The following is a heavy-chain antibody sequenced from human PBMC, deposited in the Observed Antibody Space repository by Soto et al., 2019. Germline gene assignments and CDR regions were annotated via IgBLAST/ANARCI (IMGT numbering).Heavy chain of an antibody. V-gene: IGHV3-49*03. Sequence: GGSLRLSCTASGFTFGAYAMSWFRQAPGKGLEWVGFIRSKTYGGAPEYAASVKGRFSISRDDSNSVACLQMSSLETEDTAVYYCTRDILIGSDYYGMDVWGQGTTVTVSS. CDR2: IRSKTYGGAP. D-gene: IGHD1-26*01. CDR1: GFTFGAYA. CDR3: TRDILIGSDYYGMDV. J-gene: IGHJ6*02.